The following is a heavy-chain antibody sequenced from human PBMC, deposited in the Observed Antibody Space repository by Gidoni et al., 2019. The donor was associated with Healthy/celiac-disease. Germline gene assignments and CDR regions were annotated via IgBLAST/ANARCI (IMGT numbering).Heavy chain of an antibody. CDR2: IKSKTDGGTT. V-gene: IGHV3-15*01. CDR3: TTLKEPQEEYYYYYMDV. J-gene: IGHJ6*03. Sequence: EVQLVESGGGLVKPGGSLRLSCAASGFTFSNAWMSWVRQAPGKGLEWVGRIKSKTDGGTTDYAAPVKGRFTISRDDSKNTLYLQMNSLKTEDTAVYYCTTLKEPQEEYYYYYMDVWGKGTTVTVSS. D-gene: IGHD1-1*01. CDR1: GFTFSNAW.